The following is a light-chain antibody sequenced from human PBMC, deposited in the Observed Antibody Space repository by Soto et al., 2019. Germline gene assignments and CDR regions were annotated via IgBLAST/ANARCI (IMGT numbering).Light chain of an antibody. J-gene: IGKJ1*01. CDR2: WAS. CDR1: QSVLFSSNNKNY. Sequence: DIVMTQSPDSLAVSLGERATINCKSSQSVLFSSNNKNYLAWYQQKPGQPPKLLIYWASTRGPGVPDRFSGSESGTDFTLTISSLQAEDVAVYYCQHYYSTPRTFGQGNKVEI. CDR3: QHYYSTPRT. V-gene: IGKV4-1*01.